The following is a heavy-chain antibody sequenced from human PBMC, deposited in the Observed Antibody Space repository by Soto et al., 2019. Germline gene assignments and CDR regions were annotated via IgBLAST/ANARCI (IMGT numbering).Heavy chain of an antibody. CDR1: GGSISSYY. CDR3: ARVWGYYFDY. CDR2: IYYSGST. J-gene: IGHJ4*02. Sequence: PSESLSLTCTVSGGSISSYYGSWIRQPPGKGLEWIGYIYYSGSTNYNPSLKSRVTISVDTSKNQFSLKLSSVTAADTAVYYCARVWGYYFDYWGQGTLVTVSS. D-gene: IGHD2-21*01. V-gene: IGHV4-59*01.